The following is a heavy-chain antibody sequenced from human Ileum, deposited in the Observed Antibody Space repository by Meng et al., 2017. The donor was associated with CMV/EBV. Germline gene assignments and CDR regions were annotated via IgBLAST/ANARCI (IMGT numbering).Heavy chain of an antibody. CDR1: GFTFSNYR. Sequence: LSCATSGFTFSNYRMNWVRQAPGKGLEWVSSISTSSSYIFYADSVKGRFTISRDNAKNSLYLQMNSLRAEDTAVYYCARDSGSYYVYWGQGTLVTVSS. CDR3: ARDSGSYYVY. V-gene: IGHV3-21*01. D-gene: IGHD1-26*01. CDR2: ISTSSSYI. J-gene: IGHJ4*02.